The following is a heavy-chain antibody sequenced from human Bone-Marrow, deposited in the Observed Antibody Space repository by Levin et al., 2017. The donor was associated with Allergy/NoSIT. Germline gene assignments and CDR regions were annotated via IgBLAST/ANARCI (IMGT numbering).Heavy chain of an antibody. J-gene: IGHJ5*02. Sequence: ASVKVSCKASGYTFTAYFIHWVRQAPGHGLEWMGWINPKSGGTHYAQKFQGRVTMTRDTSIGTASMEVRSLRSDDTAVYYCARMRVPDFNDPYYWFDPWGQGTLVTVAS. V-gene: IGHV1-2*02. D-gene: IGHD1-14*01. CDR1: GYTFTAYF. CDR2: INPKSGGT. CDR3: ARMRVPDFNDPYYWFDP.